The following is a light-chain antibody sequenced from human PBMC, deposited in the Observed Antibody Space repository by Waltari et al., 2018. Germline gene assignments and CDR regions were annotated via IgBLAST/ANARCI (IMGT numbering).Light chain of an antibody. V-gene: IGKV3-15*01. CDR2: GAS. J-gene: IGKJ1*01. CDR3: QQYNNWPGT. CDR1: QSVSRH. Sequence: EIVMTQTPATLSVSPGETATLSCRARQSVSRHLSWYQQKPGQAPLLLIYGASTRATSIPGRCSGSSSGTEFTLTISSLQSEDFAVYYCQQYNNWPGTFGQGTKVEIK.